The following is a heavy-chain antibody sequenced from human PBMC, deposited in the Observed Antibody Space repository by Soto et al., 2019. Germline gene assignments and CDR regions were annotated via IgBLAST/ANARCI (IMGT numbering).Heavy chain of an antibody. Sequence: QAQLVQSGAEVKKPWSSVKVSCKASGDNFNSYVISWIRQAPGQGPAWMGAIIPILGTTNYAQNFQGKVSITADAYTRTACMEVNSLRSENTAVYYCARSIVPKYTYFYGMDVWGQGTAVSVSS. V-gene: IGHV1-69*01. D-gene: IGHD5-12*01. CDR3: ARSIVPKYTYFYGMDV. J-gene: IGHJ6*02. CDR1: GDNFNSYV. CDR2: IIPILGTT.